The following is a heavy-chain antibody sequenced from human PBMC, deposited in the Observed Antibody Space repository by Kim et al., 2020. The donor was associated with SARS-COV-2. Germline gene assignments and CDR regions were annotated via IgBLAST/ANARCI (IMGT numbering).Heavy chain of an antibody. Sequence: SETLSLTCAVYGGSFSGYYWSWIRQPPGKGLEWIGEINHSGSTNYNPSLKSRVTISVDTSKNQFSLKLSSVTAADTAVYYCARGLCASCGRRVAYYFDYWGQGTLVTVSS. J-gene: IGHJ4*02. D-gene: IGHD2-2*01. CDR2: INHSGST. CDR3: ARGLCASCGRRVAYYFDY. CDR1: GGSFSGYY. V-gene: IGHV4-34*01.